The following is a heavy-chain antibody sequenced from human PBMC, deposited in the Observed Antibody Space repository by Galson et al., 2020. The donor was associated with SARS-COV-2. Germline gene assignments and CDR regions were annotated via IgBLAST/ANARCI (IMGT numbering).Heavy chain of an antibody. J-gene: IGHJ4*02. D-gene: IGHD3-10*01. Sequence: SETLSLTCTVSGGSISSSRYFWGWIRQPPGKGLEYIGSIYYNGKTYYNPSLKSRVTITVDTAKNQFSLKLSSVTAADTAVYYCARRKVTLARGLVVTRDEFDFWGQGTLVTVSS. CDR3: ARRKVTLARGLVVTRDEFDF. CDR2: IYYNGKT. V-gene: IGHV4-39*01. CDR1: GGSISSSRYF.